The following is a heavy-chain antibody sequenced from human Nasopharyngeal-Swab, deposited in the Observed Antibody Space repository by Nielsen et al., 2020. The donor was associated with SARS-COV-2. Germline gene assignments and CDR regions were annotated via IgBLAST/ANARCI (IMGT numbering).Heavy chain of an antibody. J-gene: IGHJ6*03. D-gene: IGHD2-8*01. CDR1: GFNFHPYG. CDR2: LSGDGTSA. CDR3: VKGMEVYMHV. Sequence: GESLNLSCASPGFNFHPYGMHWVRQGPVQGLAWVSFLSGDGTSALYGDSVKGRFTTSRYNSKDYVYLQMHSLRTEDTAFYYCVKGMEVYMHVWGKGTTVTVSS. V-gene: IGHV3-43*02.